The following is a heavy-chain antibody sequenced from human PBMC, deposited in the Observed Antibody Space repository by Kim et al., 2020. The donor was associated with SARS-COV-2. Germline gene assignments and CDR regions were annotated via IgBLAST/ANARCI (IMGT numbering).Heavy chain of an antibody. V-gene: IGHV3-23*01. D-gene: IGHD3-22*01. CDR1: GFSFGSYA. J-gene: IGHJ5*02. Sequence: GGSLRLSCAASGFSFGSYAMSWVRQAPGKGLEWVSSISDGGGSSDYADSVKGRFGISRDTSRNTLYLQMNSLRAEDTAVYYCAKDQRGASSWYYWFDPWGQGTLVTVSS. CDR3: AKDQRGASSWYYWFDP. CDR2: ISDGGGSS.